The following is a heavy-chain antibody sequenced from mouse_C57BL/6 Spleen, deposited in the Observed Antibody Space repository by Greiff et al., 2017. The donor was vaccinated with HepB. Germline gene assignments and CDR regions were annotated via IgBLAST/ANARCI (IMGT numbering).Heavy chain of an antibody. J-gene: IGHJ1*03. CDR1: GYTFTSYW. Sequence: QVQLQQPGAELVMPGASVKLSCKASGYTFTSYWMHWVKQRPGQGLEWIGEIDPSDSYTNYNQKFKGKSTLTVDKSSSTAYMQLSSLTSEDSAVCYCARSGLGRDWYFDVGGTGTTVTVSS. CDR2: IDPSDSYT. V-gene: IGHV1-69*01. D-gene: IGHD4-1*01. CDR3: ARSGLGRDWYFDV.